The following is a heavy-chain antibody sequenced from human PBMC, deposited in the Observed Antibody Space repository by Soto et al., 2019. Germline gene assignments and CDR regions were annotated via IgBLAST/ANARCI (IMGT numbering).Heavy chain of an antibody. J-gene: IGHJ4*02. Sequence: GASVKVSCKASGGTFSSYPISWVRQAPRQGLEWKGGIIPIFGTSNSAKKFQGRVTIIADESTSTAYMELSGLRSEDMSVYYCAIEYSSSPPYYPIGYWGQGTLVTVSS. D-gene: IGHD6-6*01. V-gene: IGHV1-69*13. CDR2: IIPIFGTS. CDR3: AIEYSSSPPYYPIGY. CDR1: GGTFSSYP.